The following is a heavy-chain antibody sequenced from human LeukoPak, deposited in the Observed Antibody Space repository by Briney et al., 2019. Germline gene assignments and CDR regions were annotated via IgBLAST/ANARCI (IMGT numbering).Heavy chain of an antibody. D-gene: IGHD3-10*01. Sequence: PGGSLRLSCAASGFTFSSYGMHWVRQAPGKGLEWVAFIRYDGSNKYYADSVKGRFTISRDNSKNTLYLQMNSLRAEDTAVYYCAKDHGSGSYCLFDYWGQGTLVTVSS. CDR3: AKDHGSGSYCLFDY. CDR2: IRYDGSNK. V-gene: IGHV3-30*02. CDR1: GFTFSSYG. J-gene: IGHJ4*02.